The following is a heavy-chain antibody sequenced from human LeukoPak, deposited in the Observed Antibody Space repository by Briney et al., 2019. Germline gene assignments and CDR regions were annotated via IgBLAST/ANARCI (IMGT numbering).Heavy chain of an antibody. V-gene: IGHV4-4*02. J-gene: IGHJ3*02. CDR3: ARYLSGDEMLQKGGPDDAFDI. D-gene: IGHD4-17*01. CDR2: IYHSGST. CDR1: GGSISSSNW. Sequence: SETLSLTCTVSGGSISSSNWWSWVRQPPGKGLEWIGEIYHSGSTNYNPSLKSRVTISVDKSKNQFSLKLSSVTAADTAVYYCARYLSGDEMLQKGGPDDAFDIWGQGTMVTVSS.